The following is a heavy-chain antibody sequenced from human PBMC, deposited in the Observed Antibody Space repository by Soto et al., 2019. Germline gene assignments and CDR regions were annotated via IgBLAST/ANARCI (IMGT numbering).Heavy chain of an antibody. Sequence: GGSLRLSCAASGFTFSSYAMSWVRQAPGKGLEWVSAISGSGGSTYYADSVKGRFTISGDNSKNTLYLQMNSLRAEDTAVYYCAKATFIHEYFQHWGQGTLVTVSS. CDR3: AKATFIHEYFQH. J-gene: IGHJ1*01. CDR1: GFTFSSYA. V-gene: IGHV3-23*01. D-gene: IGHD2-21*01. CDR2: ISGSGGST.